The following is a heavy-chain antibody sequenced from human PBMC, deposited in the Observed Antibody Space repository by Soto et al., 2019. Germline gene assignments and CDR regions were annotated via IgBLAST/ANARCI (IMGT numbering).Heavy chain of an antibody. CDR3: ARGTCSGGSCYSVHFDY. V-gene: IGHV1-3*01. D-gene: IGHD2-15*01. J-gene: IGHJ4*02. CDR2: INAGNGNT. CDR1: GYTFTSYA. Sequence: QVQLVQSGAEVKKPGASVKVSCEASGYTFTSYAMHWVRQAPGQRLEWMGWINAGNGNTIYSQKFQGRVTITRDTSASTAYMELSSLRSEDTAVYYCARGTCSGGSCYSVHFDYWGQGTLVTVSS.